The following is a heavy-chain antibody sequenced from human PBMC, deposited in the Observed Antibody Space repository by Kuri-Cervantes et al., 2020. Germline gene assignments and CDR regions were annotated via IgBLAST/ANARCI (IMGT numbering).Heavy chain of an antibody. CDR3: AREGYSGYDYTGALDY. CDR2: INAGNGNT. V-gene: IGHV1-3*01. Sequence: ASVKVSCKASGYTFTSYAMHWVRQAPGQRLEWMGWINAGNGNTKYSQKLQGRVTMTTDTSTSTAYMELRSLRSDDTAVYYCAREGYSGYDYTGALDYWGQGTLVTVSS. CDR1: GYTFTSYA. D-gene: IGHD5-12*01. J-gene: IGHJ4*02.